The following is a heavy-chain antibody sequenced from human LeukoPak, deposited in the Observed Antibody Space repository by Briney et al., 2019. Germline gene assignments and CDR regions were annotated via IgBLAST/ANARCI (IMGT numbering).Heavy chain of an antibody. CDR1: GYSISSGYY. V-gene: IGHV4-38-2*02. D-gene: IGHD3-22*01. Sequence: PSETLSLTCTVSGYSISSGYYWGWIRQPPGKGLEWIGSIYHSGSTYYNPSLKSRVTISVDTSKNQFSLKLTPVTAADTAVYYCASNYYDSSGYPYYYYYYMDVWGKGTTVTVSS. J-gene: IGHJ6*03. CDR3: ASNYYDSSGYPYYYYYYMDV. CDR2: IYHSGST.